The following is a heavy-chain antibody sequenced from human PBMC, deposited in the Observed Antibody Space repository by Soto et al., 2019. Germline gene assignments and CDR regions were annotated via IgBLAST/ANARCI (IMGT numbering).Heavy chain of an antibody. CDR3: AREPSMYGDYLGTCGY. CDR1: GFTFSTYV. D-gene: IGHD4-17*01. CDR2: IWYDGSNK. J-gene: IGHJ4*02. V-gene: IGHV3-33*01. Sequence: QVQLVESGGGVVQPGRSLRLSCAASGFTFSTYVMHWVRQAPGKGLEWVAVIWYDGSNKYYADSVKGRFTISRDNSKNTLYLRMNSPRAEDTAVYYCAREPSMYGDYLGTCGYWGQGTLGTVSS.